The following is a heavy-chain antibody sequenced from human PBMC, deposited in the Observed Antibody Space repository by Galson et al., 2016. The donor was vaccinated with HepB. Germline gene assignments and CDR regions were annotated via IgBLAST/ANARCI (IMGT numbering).Heavy chain of an antibody. CDR1: GFGFRSYG. Sequence: SCAASGFGFRSYGMHWVRQAPGKGLEWVAGISYDGTNTYYADSVKGRFTISRDNSKNTLYLQMNSLRAEDTAVYFCAKDAILGCGRDCYVDYWGQGTLVTFSS. V-gene: IGHV3-30*18. CDR2: ISYDGTNT. D-gene: IGHD2-21*02. CDR3: AKDAILGCGRDCYVDY. J-gene: IGHJ4*02.